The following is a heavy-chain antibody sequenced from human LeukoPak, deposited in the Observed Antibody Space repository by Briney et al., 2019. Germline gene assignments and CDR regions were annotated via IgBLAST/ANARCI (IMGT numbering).Heavy chain of an antibody. CDR1: GFPFSNYW. CDR2: MNIDGSEK. J-gene: IGHJ4*02. CDR3: ARDPVEWELLLDY. Sequence: GGSLRLSCAASGFPFSNYWMGWVRQAPGKRPEWVANMNIDGSEKYYADSVKGRFSISRDNARNSVYLQMASLRVEDTAVYYCARDPVEWELLLDYWGQGTLVTVSS. D-gene: IGHD1-26*01. V-gene: IGHV3-7*01.